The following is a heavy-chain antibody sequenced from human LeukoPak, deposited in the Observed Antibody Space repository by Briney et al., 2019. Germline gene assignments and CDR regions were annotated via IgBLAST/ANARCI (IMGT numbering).Heavy chain of an antibody. V-gene: IGHV1-69*13. CDR1: GGTFSSYA. Sequence: GASVKVSCKASGGTFSSYAISWVRQAPGQGLEWMGGIIPIFGTANYAQKFQGRVTITADESTSTAYMELNSLRAEDTAVYYCAKALGRIVVVTRNAFDIWGQGTMVTVSS. D-gene: IGHD3-22*01. J-gene: IGHJ3*02. CDR2: IIPIFGTA. CDR3: AKALGRIVVVTRNAFDI.